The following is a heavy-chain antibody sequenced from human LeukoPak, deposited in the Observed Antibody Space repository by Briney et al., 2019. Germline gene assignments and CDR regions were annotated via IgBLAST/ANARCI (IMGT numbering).Heavy chain of an antibody. V-gene: IGHV3-7*01. J-gene: IGHJ4*02. CDR3: ATDRGWRTSGYYLYYFEY. CDR1: GFIFTNYF. Sequence: PGGSLRLSCAASGFIFTNYFMSWVRQAPGKGLEWVASIKHDRSEKYYVDSVRGRFTISRDNTMNSLYLQMSSLRAEDTAVYYCATDRGWRTSGYYLYYFEYWGQGTLVTFSS. D-gene: IGHD3-3*01. CDR2: IKHDRSEK.